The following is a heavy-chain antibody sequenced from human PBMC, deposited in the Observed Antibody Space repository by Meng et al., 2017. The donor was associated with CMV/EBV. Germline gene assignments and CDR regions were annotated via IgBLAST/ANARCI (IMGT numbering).Heavy chain of an antibody. D-gene: IGHD1-26*01. Sequence: ESVPGHVKPLGAPSHAAFAAWSSIKKYYGNRVRQPAGQGRDEIGLFKGIGHAVNNPSLKSRGTVSLNASKSQFTLTVKSGTAADTATYYCAGSRPEGGACDYWGQGILVTVSS. CDR1: WSSIKKYY. CDR3: AGSRPEGGACDY. CDR2: FKGIGHA. V-gene: IGHV4-4*07. J-gene: IGHJ4*02.